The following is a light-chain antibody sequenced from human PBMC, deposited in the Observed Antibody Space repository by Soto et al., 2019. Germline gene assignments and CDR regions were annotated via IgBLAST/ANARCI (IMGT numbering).Light chain of an antibody. CDR1: TSDVGSYKY. J-gene: IGLJ2*01. CDR2: DVS. CDR3: SSCTTSNTVV. Sequence: QSALTQPASVSGSPGQSITISCIGTTSDVGSYKYVSWYQQYPGKAPKLMIYDVSNRPPWVSDRFSGSKSGNTASLTISGLQAEVEADYYCSSCTTSNTVVFGGGTKVTVL. V-gene: IGLV2-14*01.